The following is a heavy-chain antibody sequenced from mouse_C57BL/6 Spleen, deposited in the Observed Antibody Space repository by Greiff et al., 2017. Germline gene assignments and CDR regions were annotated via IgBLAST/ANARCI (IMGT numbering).Heavy chain of an antibody. Sequence: QVQLQQSGAELMKPGASVKLSCKATGYTFTGYWLEWVKQRPGHGLEWIGEILPGSGSTNYNEKFKGKATFTADTSSNTAYMQLSSLTTEDSAIYYCARPIGLYSNYDYYAMDYWGQGTSVTVSS. CDR3: ARPIGLYSNYDYYAMDY. J-gene: IGHJ4*01. CDR1: GYTFTGYW. V-gene: IGHV1-9*01. D-gene: IGHD2-5*01. CDR2: ILPGSGST.